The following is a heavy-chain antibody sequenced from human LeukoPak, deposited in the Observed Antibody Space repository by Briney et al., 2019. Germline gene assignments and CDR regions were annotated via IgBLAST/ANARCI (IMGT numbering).Heavy chain of an antibody. CDR1: GFTFSSYG. CDR3: ARDAGYLVEYLPHGAFDI. V-gene: IGHV3-30*03. CDR2: ISYDGSNK. J-gene: IGHJ3*02. D-gene: IGHD2-2*01. Sequence: GGSLRLSCAASGFTFSSYGMRWVRQAPGKGLEWVAVISYDGSNKYYADSVKGRFTISRDNAKNSLYLQMNSLRAEDTAVYYCARDAGYLVEYLPHGAFDIWGQGTMVTVSS.